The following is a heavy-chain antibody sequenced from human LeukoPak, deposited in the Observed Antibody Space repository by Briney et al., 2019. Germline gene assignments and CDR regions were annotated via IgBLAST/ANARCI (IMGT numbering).Heavy chain of an antibody. V-gene: IGHV3-11*01. CDR3: GGECGNSDPGDWFDS. CDR1: GFTFSDYY. CDR2: ISGSGSTV. D-gene: IGHD4-23*01. J-gene: IGHJ5*01. Sequence: PGGSLRLSCAASGFTFSDYYMSWIRQAPGKGLEWGSYISGSGSTVYYAASVRGRFTISRDNAKNSLSLQMNSLRAEDTAVYYCGGECGNSDPGDWFDSWGQGTLVTASS.